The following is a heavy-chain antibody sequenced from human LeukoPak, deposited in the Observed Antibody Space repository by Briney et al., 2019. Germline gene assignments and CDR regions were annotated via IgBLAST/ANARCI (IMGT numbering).Heavy chain of an antibody. CDR1: GFILSDYY. J-gene: IGHJ4*02. CDR3: SRLHATAAAGTYDY. Sequence: PGGPLRLPWAASGFILSDYYMPWPRQAPGKGLEWFSYLSGDSSHTKYADYVKGRFTVSRDNAKNSLYLQMNSLRAEDTAVYYCSRLHATAAAGTYDYWGQGTLVTVSS. D-gene: IGHD6-13*01. V-gene: IGHV3-11*06. CDR2: LSGDSSHT.